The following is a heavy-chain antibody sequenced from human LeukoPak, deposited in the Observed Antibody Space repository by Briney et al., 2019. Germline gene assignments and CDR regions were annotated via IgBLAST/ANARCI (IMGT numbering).Heavy chain of an antibody. J-gene: IGHJ4*02. V-gene: IGHV3-21*04. CDR3: ARDSGKARSDY. Sequence: GGSLRLSCAASGFTFSSYSMNWVRQAPGKELEWVSSISSSSSYIYYADSVKGRFTISRDNAKNSLYLQMNSLRAEDTAVYYCARDSGKARSDYWGQGALVTVSS. CDR1: GFTFSSYS. D-gene: IGHD4-23*01. CDR2: ISSSSSYI.